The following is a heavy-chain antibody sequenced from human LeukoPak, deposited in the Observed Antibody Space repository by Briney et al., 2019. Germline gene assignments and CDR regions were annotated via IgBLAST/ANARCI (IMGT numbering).Heavy chain of an antibody. Sequence: GGSLRLSCAASGFTFSSYAMSWVRQAPGKGLEWVSAISGSGGSTYYADSVKGRFTISRDNSKNTLYLQMNSLRAEDTAVYYCARHKGGRGATFFDYWGREPWSPFPQ. J-gene: IGHJ4*02. V-gene: IGHV3-23*01. CDR1: GFTFSSYA. CDR3: ARHKGGRGATFFDY. D-gene: IGHD1-26*01. CDR2: ISGSGGST.